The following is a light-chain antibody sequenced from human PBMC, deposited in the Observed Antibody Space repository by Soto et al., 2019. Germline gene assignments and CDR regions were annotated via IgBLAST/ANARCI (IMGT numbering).Light chain of an antibody. Sequence: LTQSPGTLSLSPGERATLSCRASQSVSSNYLAWYQQKPGQAPRLLIYGESSRATGIPDRFSGSGSGTDFTLTISRLEPADFAVYYCQQCGSSPLTFGGGTKVEIK. J-gene: IGKJ4*01. CDR3: QQCGSSPLT. V-gene: IGKV3-20*01. CDR1: QSVSSNY. CDR2: GES.